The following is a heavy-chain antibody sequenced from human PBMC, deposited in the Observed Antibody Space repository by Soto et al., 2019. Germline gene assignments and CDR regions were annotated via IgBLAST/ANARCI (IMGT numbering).Heavy chain of an antibody. D-gene: IGHD3-9*01. V-gene: IGHV1-18*01. CDR3: AATYYDILTGPPPFSFDY. CDR2: ISAYNGNT. Sequence: QVQLVQSGTEVKKPGASVKVSCKASGYTFTSYGISWVRQAPGQGLEWMGWISAYNGNTNYAQKLQGRVTMTTDTSTSTAYMELRSLRSDDTAVYYCAATYYDILTGPPPFSFDYWGQGTLVTVSS. CDR1: GYTFTSYG. J-gene: IGHJ4*02.